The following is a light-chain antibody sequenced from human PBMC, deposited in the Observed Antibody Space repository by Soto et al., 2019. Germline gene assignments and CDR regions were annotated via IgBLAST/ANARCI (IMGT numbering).Light chain of an antibody. Sequence: QSVLTQPPSTSGTPGQRVTISCSGSSSNIGSNTVSWCQQLPGTAPKPLIYNNNQRPSGVPDRFSGSKSGTSASLAISGLQSEDEADYYCAAWDDSLSGWVFGGGTKLTVL. J-gene: IGLJ3*02. CDR3: AAWDDSLSGWV. CDR1: SSNIGSNT. V-gene: IGLV1-44*01. CDR2: NNN.